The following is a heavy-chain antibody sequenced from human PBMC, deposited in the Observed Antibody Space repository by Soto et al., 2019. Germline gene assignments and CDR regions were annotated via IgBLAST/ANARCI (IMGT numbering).Heavy chain of an antibody. D-gene: IGHD2-21*01. CDR2: ITWNEGDI. CDR3: AKNINNCTYIAFRQFDA. Sequence: VQLVESGGGSVQPGGSLRLSCSASGFTFEDYTMHWVRQIQGGGLEWVSHITWNEGDIGYADSVKGRFSISRDNAKNHRYLQITSVRTEDTEFYYFAKNINNCTYIAFRQFDAWGQGTLGTVSS. V-gene: IGHV3-9*01. J-gene: IGHJ5*02. CDR1: GFTFEDYT.